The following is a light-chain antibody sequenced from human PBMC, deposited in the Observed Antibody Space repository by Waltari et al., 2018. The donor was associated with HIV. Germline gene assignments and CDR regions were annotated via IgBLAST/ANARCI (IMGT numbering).Light chain of an antibody. CDR3: QQANSFPVT. CDR2: AAS. J-gene: IGKJ3*01. Sequence: DIQMTQSPSSLSASVGDRVTITCRASQSISSYLNWYQQKPGKAPKLLIYAASSLQSGVPSRFSGSGSGTDFTLTISGLQPEDLATYYCQQANSFPVTFGPGTKVEIK. V-gene: IGKV1-39*01. CDR1: QSISSY.